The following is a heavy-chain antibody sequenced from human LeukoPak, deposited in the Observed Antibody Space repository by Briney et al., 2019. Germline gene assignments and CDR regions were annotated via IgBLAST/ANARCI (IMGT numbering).Heavy chain of an antibody. CDR2: INPNSGGT. V-gene: IGHV1-2*02. CDR3: ARGDIVVLPAGIPHNWFDP. CDR1: EGAVSSYA. J-gene: IGHJ5*02. Sequence: ASVKVSCKASEGAVSSYAINWVRQAPGQGLEWMGWINPNSGGTNYAQKFQGRVTMTRDTSISTAYMELSRLRSDGTAVYYCARGDIVVLPAGIPHNWFDPWGQGTLVTVSS. D-gene: IGHD2-2*02.